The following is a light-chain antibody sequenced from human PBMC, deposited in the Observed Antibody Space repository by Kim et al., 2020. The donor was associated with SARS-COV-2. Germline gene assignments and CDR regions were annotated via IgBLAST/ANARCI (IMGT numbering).Light chain of an antibody. CDR3: QTWDSSTAV. V-gene: IGLV3-1*01. Sequence: VSPGQTATITCSGDNLGDKYACWYQQKPGQSPILVIYQDNKRPSGIPERFFGSNSGNTATLTISGTQAVDEADYYCQTWDSSTAVFGGGTQLTVL. CDR1: NLGDKY. J-gene: IGLJ2*01. CDR2: QDN.